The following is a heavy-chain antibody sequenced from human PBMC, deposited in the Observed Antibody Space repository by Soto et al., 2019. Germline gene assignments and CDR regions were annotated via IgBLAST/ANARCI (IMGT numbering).Heavy chain of an antibody. CDR3: ARDRPHSAFDP. CDR2: INNDGSDT. J-gene: IGHJ5*02. CDR1: GFSLGNFW. V-gene: IGHV3-74*03. Sequence: GGSLRLSCAASGFSLGNFWMHWVRQAPGKGLVWVSFINNDGSDTTYADSVKGRFTISRDSAKNTLYLQMNSLRAEDTAVYYCARDRPHSAFDPWGQGTLVTVSS. D-gene: IGHD5-18*01.